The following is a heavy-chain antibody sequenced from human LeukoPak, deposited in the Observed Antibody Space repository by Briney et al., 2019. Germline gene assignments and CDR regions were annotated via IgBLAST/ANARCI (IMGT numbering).Heavy chain of an antibody. Sequence: GGSLRLSCAASGFTFSSYSMNWVRQAPGKGLEWVSSISSSGSYIYYADSVKGRFTISRDNAKNSLYLQMNSLRAEDTAVYYCARVREYYYDCSGYCPVVNYWGERTRLTVPS. D-gene: IGHD3-22*01. V-gene: IGHV3-21*01. CDR1: GFTFSSYS. CDR3: ARVREYYYDCSGYCPVVNY. J-gene: IGHJ4*02. CDR2: ISSSGSYI.